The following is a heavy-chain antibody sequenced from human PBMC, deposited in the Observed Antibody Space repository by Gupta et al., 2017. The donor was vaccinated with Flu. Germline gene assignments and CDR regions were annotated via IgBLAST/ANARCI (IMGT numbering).Heavy chain of an antibody. V-gene: IGHV1-3*01. CDR2: VHAVNDNT. CDR3: ARKNGGADAFDV. D-gene: IGHD4-23*01. CDR1: GYTFSNFA. Sequence: QVQLVQSGAEVKQPGASVKVSCKPSGYTFSNFAIHWVRLASGQRLEWMGWVHAVNDNTRYSQKFRGRVTINRDTSANTVYLEVSSLRSEDTAVYYCARKNGGADAFDVWGQGTVVTVSS. J-gene: IGHJ3*01.